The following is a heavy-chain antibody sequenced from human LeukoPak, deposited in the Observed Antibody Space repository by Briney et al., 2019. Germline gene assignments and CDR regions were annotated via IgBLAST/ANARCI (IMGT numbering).Heavy chain of an antibody. CDR1: GYTLTELS. Sequence: ASVKVSCKVSGYTLTELSMHWVRQAPGKGLEWMGGFDPEDGETIYAQKFQGRVTMTEDTSTDTAYMELSSLRSEDTAVYYCATPQQWLVEGSFDYWGQGTLATVSS. CDR3: ATPQQWLVEGSFDY. CDR2: FDPEDGET. V-gene: IGHV1-24*01. J-gene: IGHJ4*02. D-gene: IGHD6-19*01.